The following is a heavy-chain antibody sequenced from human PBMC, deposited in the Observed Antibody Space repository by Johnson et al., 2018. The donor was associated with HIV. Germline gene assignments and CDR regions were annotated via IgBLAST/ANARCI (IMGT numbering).Heavy chain of an antibody. CDR1: GFIFSSYG. D-gene: IGHD3-10*02. CDR2: IWYDGSNK. V-gene: IGHV3-33*01. J-gene: IGHJ3*02. CDR3: ARNPLFSAFDI. Sequence: QVQLVESGGGVVQPGRSLRVSCAASGFIFSSYGMHWVRQAPGKGLEWVAVIWYDGSNKYYADSVKGRFTISRDNSKNTLYLQMNSLRAEDTAVYYCARNPLFSAFDIWGQGTMVTVSS.